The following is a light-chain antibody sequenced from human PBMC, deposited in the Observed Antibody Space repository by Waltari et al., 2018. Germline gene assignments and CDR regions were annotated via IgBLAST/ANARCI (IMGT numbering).Light chain of an antibody. CDR1: QNVSSN. CDR3: QQYSNWPPYT. CDR2: DAS. J-gene: IGKJ2*01. Sequence: EIAMTLSRATLSVSPGERAPLPCRASQNVSSNLTWYQQKLGQAHKLLIYDASTRAPGIPAMFSGSGSGTEFTLTISSLQSEDFAVYYCQQYSNWPPYTFGQGTKLEIK. V-gene: IGKV3-15*01.